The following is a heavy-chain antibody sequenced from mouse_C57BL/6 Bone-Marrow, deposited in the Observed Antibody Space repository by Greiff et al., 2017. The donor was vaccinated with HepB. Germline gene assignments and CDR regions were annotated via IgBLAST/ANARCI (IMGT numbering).Heavy chain of an antibody. CDR3: ARSGYYGSSYYFDY. Sequence: QVQLQQSGPELVKPGASVKISCKASGYAFSSSWMNWVKQRPGKGLEWIGRIYPGDGDTNYNGKFKGTVTLTADKSSSTAYMQLSSLTSEDSAVYFCARSGYYGSSYYFDYWGQGTTLTVSS. D-gene: IGHD1-1*01. J-gene: IGHJ2*01. CDR1: GYAFSSSW. CDR2: IYPGDGDT. V-gene: IGHV1-82*01.